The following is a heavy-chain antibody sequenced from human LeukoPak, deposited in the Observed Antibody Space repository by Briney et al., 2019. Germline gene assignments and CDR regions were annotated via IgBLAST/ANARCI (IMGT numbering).Heavy chain of an antibody. CDR2: INIGGTNT. J-gene: IGHJ5*02. V-gene: IGHV3-11*01. Sequence: EGSLRLYCAASGLTFSDYYMSWIRQAPGKGLEWLSYINIGGTNTHYADSVKGRFTISRDNAKKSLYLEMTNLRAEDTAVYYCATDGAGFDTWGQGVLVTVSS. CDR1: GLTFSDYY. CDR3: ATDGAGFDT.